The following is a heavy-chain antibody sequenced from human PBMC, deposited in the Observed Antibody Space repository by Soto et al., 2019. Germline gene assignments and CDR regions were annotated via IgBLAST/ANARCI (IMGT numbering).Heavy chain of an antibody. V-gene: IGHV4-59*01. D-gene: IGHD4-17*01. CDR3: ARVELNYGYYYYYYMDV. Sequence: SETLSLTCTVSGGSISSYYWSWIRQPPGKGLEWIGYIYYSGSTNYNPSLKSRVTISVDTSKNQFSLKLSSVTAADTAVYYCARVELNYGYYYYYYMDVWGKGTTVTVSS. CDR1: GGSISSYY. CDR2: IYYSGST. J-gene: IGHJ6*03.